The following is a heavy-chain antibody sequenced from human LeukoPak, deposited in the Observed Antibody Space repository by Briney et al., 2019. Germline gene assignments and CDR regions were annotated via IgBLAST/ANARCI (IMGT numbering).Heavy chain of an antibody. V-gene: IGHV1-3*01. J-gene: IGHJ5*02. CDR1: GYTFATYA. CDR3: GKSAPSGFDP. Sequence: ASVKVSCKASGYTFATYAIHWVRQAPGRSLEWMGRIHAGNGDAKYSQNFHDRITITRDTSASTVYMELTSLRSEDTAVYYCGKSAPSGFDPWGQGTLVTVSS. CDR2: IHAGNGDA.